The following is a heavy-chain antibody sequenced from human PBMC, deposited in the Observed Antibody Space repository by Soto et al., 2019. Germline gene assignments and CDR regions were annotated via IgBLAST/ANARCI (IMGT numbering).Heavy chain of an antibody. J-gene: IGHJ2*01. V-gene: IGHV1-69*01. CDR1: GGTFSSYA. Sequence: QVQLVQSGAEVKKPGSSMKVSCKASGGTFSSYAISWVRQAPGQGLGWMGGIIPIFGTANYAQKFQGRVTITADEPTSTAYMELSSLRSEDTALYYCTRGSIAARSQYWYFDLWGRGTLVTVSS. CDR3: TRGSIAARSQYWYFDL. D-gene: IGHD6-6*01. CDR2: IIPIFGTA.